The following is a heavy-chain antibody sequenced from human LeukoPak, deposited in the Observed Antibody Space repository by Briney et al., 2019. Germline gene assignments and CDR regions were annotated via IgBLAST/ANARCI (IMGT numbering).Heavy chain of an antibody. CDR2: ISSDGTTT. CDR1: GLSFGSYT. Sequence: GGSLRLSCAPSGLSFGSYTMTWVRQAPGKGLEWVAGISSDGTTTNYADSVKGRFTISRETTLNLQMDSLRAEDTATYYCAKTNLCQHRSSSGPRRGSLSYYYYMDVWGRGTTVTVSS. V-gene: IGHV3-23*01. J-gene: IGHJ6*03. D-gene: IGHD6-6*01. CDR3: AKTNLCQHRSSSGPRRGSLSYYYYMDV.